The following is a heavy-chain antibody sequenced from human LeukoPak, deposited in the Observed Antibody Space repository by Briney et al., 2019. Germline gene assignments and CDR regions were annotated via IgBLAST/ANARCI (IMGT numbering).Heavy chain of an antibody. CDR2: IYPGDSDT. CDR3: ARVDHSSFLGNAFDI. D-gene: IGHD6-6*01. CDR1: GYSFTSYW. J-gene: IGHJ3*02. Sequence: GESLKISCKGSGYSFTSYWIGWVRQMPGKGLEWMGIIYPGDSDTRYSPSFQGQVTISADKSISTAYLQWSSLKASDTAMYYCARVDHSSFLGNAFDIWGQGTMVTVSS. V-gene: IGHV5-51*01.